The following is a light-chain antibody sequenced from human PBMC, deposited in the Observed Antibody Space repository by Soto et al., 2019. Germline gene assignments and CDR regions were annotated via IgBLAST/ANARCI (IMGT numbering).Light chain of an antibody. CDR1: QTVSTNY. Sequence: EIVLTQSPGTLSLSPGERATLSCQASQTVSTNYLAWYQQKPGQAPRLLIFDASTRATGIPDRFTGSGSGTDFPLTISRLEPEDFAVYYCQLYGASPKTFGQGTKVEIK. V-gene: IGKV3-20*01. CDR2: DAS. J-gene: IGKJ1*01. CDR3: QLYGASPKT.